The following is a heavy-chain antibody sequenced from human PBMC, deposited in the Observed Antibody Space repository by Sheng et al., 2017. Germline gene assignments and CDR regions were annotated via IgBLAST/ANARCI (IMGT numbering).Heavy chain of an antibody. CDR3: AKEAQDIVVVPAAIGGSSGYYYYYMDV. J-gene: IGHJ6*03. CDR2: IRYDGSNK. V-gene: IGHV3-30*02. Sequence: QVQLVESGGGVVQPGGSLRLSCAASGFTFSSYGMHWVRQAPGKGLEWVAFIRYDGSNKYYADSVKGRFTISRDNSKNTLYLQMNSLRAEDTAVYYCAKEAQDIVVVPAAIGGSSGYYYYYMDVWGKGTTVTVSS. CDR1: GFTFSSYG. D-gene: IGHD2-2*02.